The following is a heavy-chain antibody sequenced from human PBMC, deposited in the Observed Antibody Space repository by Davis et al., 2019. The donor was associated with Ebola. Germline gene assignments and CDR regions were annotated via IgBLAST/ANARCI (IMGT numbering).Heavy chain of an antibody. V-gene: IGHV1-58*01. J-gene: IGHJ3*02. D-gene: IGHD3-22*01. CDR3: AAVRTLYYYDSSGYQRGAFDI. Sequence: SVKVSCKASGFTFTSSAVQWVRQARGQRLEWIGWIVVGSGNTNYAQKFQERVTITRDMSTSTAYMELSRLRSEDTAVYYCAAVRTLYYYDSSGYQRGAFDIWGQGTMVTVSS. CDR1: GFTFTSSA. CDR2: IVVGSGNT.